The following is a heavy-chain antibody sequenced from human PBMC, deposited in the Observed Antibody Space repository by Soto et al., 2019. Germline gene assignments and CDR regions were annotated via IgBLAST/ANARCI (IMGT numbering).Heavy chain of an antibody. CDR2: ISTTSSYI. Sequence: EVQLVESGGGLVKPGGSLRLSCEASGFTFRSYSVNWVRQAPGKGLEWVSSISTTSSYIYYGDSVKGRFTISRDNAKNSLFLQMNSLRAEDTAIYYCAREGDDYGDYKRAFDIWGQGTTVTVSS. V-gene: IGHV3-21*01. D-gene: IGHD4-17*01. CDR1: GFTFRSYS. CDR3: AREGDDYGDYKRAFDI. J-gene: IGHJ3*02.